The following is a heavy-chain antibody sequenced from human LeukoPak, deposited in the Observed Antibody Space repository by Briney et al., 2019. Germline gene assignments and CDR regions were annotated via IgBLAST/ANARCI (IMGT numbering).Heavy chain of an antibody. CDR3: ARDQRSSNSKYYYYMDV. CDR1: GYSMSNGYH. D-gene: IGHD2-2*01. J-gene: IGHJ6*03. Sequence: PSETLSLTCTVSGYSMSNGYHWGWIRQHPGKGLEWIGSIYHSGMSYYNTSLKSRVTILLDTSKNQFSLKVSSVTAADTAVYYCARDQRSSNSKYYYYMDVWGKGTTVTVSS. V-gene: IGHV4-38-2*02. CDR2: IYHSGMS.